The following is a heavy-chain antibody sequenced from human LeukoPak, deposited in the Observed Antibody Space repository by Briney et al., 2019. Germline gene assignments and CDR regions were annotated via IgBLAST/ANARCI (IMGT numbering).Heavy chain of an antibody. Sequence: GGSLRLSCAASGFTFSRCWMSWVRQAPGKGLEWVASIKQDGSEKYYVDSVKGRFTISRDNAKNSLYLQKNSPSAEDTAVYYCATRSGWYLRSFDYWGQGTLVTVSS. CDR3: ATRSGWYLRSFDY. V-gene: IGHV3-7*01. J-gene: IGHJ4*02. CDR1: GFTFSRCW. D-gene: IGHD6-19*01. CDR2: IKQDGSEK.